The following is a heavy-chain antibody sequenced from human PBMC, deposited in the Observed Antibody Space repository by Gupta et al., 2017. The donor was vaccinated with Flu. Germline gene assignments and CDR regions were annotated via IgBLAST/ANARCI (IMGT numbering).Heavy chain of an antibody. CDR1: GFPFRNYE. CDR3: ARGHWDN. V-gene: IGHV3-48*03. Sequence: EVQLVESGGGLVQPGGSLRLSCASSGFPFRNYEMSWVRQAPGRGLEWISFISNIGVTYYTDPVRGRFTISRDNANNLLFLQMSSLRDEDTAVYYCARGHWDNWGHGTLVTVSS. CDR2: ISNIGVT. J-gene: IGHJ4*01.